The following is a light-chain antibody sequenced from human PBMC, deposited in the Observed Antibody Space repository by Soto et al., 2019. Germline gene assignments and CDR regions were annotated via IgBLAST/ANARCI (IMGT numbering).Light chain of an antibody. Sequence: QSALTQPASVSGSPGQSITISCTGTSGDVGGSDFVSWYQLHPGEAPKVLIYGVRNRPSGISNRFSASKSGNTASLTISGLQAEDEAEYYCSSYTTINHVVFGGGTKLTVL. CDR3: SSYTTINHVV. J-gene: IGLJ2*01. V-gene: IGLV2-14*03. CDR2: GVR. CDR1: SGDVGGSDF.